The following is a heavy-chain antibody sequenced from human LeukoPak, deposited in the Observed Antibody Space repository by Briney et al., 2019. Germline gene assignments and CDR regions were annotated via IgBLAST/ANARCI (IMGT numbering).Heavy chain of an antibody. Sequence: PSETLSLTCTVSGGSISSYYWSWIRQPPGKGLEWIGYIYYSGSTNYNPSLKSRVTISVDTSKNQFSLQLNSVTPEDTAVYYCARALMVRGVISHFDYWGQGTLVTVSS. V-gene: IGHV4-59*12. D-gene: IGHD3-10*01. CDR2: IYYSGST. CDR3: ARALMVRGVISHFDY. CDR1: GGSISSYY. J-gene: IGHJ4*02.